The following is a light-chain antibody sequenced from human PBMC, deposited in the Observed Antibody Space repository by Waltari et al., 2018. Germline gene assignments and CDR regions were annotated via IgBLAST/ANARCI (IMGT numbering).Light chain of an antibody. J-gene: IGKJ4*01. CDR3: QQYSNWPLT. Sequence: EIVLTQSPVTLSLSPGERATLSCRASQSVRSDFLAWYQQKPGQAPRLLIYGVSTRDTGVPARFSGSGSGTEFTLIISSLQSEDFAVYFCQQYSNWPLTFGGGTKVQIK. CDR1: QSVRSD. CDR2: GVS. V-gene: IGKV3-15*01.